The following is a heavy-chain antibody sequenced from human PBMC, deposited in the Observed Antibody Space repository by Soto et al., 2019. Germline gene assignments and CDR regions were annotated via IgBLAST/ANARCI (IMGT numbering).Heavy chain of an antibody. Sequence: RLSCGASGLTFSSYGVPWVRQAPGKGLEWVAVISYDGSNKYYADSVKGRFTISRDNSKNTLYLQMNSLRAEDTAVYYCAKAIGARITMIVVVITNAFDIWGQGTMVTVSS. J-gene: IGHJ3*02. CDR3: AKAIGARITMIVVVITNAFDI. CDR2: ISYDGSNK. CDR1: GLTFSSYG. D-gene: IGHD3-22*01. V-gene: IGHV3-30*18.